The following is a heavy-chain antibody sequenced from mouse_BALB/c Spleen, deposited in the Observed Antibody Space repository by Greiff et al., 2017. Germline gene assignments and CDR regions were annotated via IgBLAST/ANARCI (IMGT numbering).Heavy chain of an antibody. Sequence: LVESGAELARPGASVKLSCKASGYTFTSYWMQWVKQRPGQGLEWIGAIYPGDGDTRYTQKFKGKATLTADKSSSTAYMQLSSLASEDSAVYYCAREAYGYGGFAYWGQGTLVTVSA. CDR3: AREAYGYGGFAY. CDR2: IYPGDGDT. CDR1: GYTFTSYW. J-gene: IGHJ3*01. V-gene: IGHV1-87*01. D-gene: IGHD2-2*01.